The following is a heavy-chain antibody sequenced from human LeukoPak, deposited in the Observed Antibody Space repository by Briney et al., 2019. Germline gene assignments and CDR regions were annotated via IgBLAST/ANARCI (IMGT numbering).Heavy chain of an antibody. CDR2: IIPIFGTA. D-gene: IGHD3-22*01. CDR1: GYTFTSYY. V-gene: IGHV1-69*06. Sequence: ASVKLSCKASGYTFTSYYMHWVREAPGQGLEWMGGIIPIFGTANYAQKFQGRVTITADKSTSTAYMELSSLRSEDTAVYYGARAEYYDSSGGNAFDIWGQGTMVTVSS. CDR3: ARAEYYDSSGGNAFDI. J-gene: IGHJ3*02.